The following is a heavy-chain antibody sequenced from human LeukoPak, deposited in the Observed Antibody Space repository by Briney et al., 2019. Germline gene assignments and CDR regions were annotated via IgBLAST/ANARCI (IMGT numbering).Heavy chain of an antibody. CDR2: FRGSGGST. V-gene: IGHV3-23*01. J-gene: IGHJ3*02. CDR1: GFTFSCYA. Sequence: GGSLRPSCAASGFTFSCYAMSGLRQAPGKGLERVSVFRGSGGSTYYADSVKGRFTISRDNSKNTLYLQMNSLRAEDTAVYYCAKDRLWFGELLDLDAFDIWGQGTMVTVSS. CDR3: AKDRLWFGELLDLDAFDI. D-gene: IGHD3-10*01.